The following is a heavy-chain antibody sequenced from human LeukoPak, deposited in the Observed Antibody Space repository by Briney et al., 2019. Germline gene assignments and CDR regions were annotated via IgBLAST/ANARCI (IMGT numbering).Heavy chain of an antibody. CDR1: GFTFGAYG. CDR3: ARQEGGSASPLDY. J-gene: IGHJ4*02. CDR2: LWYDGSNK. V-gene: IGHV3-33*01. D-gene: IGHD3-10*01. Sequence: GGSLRLSCAASGFTFGAYGMHWVRQAPGKGLEWVAVLWYDGSNKFYVDSVKGRFTISRDNSENTLYLQMNSLRAEDTAVYYCARQEGGSASPLDYWGQGTLVTVSS.